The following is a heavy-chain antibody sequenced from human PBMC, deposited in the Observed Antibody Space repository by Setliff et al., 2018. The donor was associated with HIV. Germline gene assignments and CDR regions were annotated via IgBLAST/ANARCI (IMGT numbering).Heavy chain of an antibody. V-gene: IGHV3-73*01. CDR1: AFTFSNAW. CDR3: TREAVAGDYYYYMDV. CDR2: IRSKANSYAT. D-gene: IGHD6-19*01. Sequence: GGSLRLSCAASAFTFSNAWMSWVRQAPGKGLEWVGRIRSKANSYATEYAASVKGRFTVSSDDSKNTAHLQMDSLKSEDKAVYYCTREAVAGDYYYYMDVWGKGTTVTVSS. J-gene: IGHJ6*03.